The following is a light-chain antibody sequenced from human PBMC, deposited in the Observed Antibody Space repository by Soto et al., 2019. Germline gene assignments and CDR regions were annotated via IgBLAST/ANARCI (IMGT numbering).Light chain of an antibody. CDR3: SSYTSRSIVV. Sequence: SALTQPASVSGSPGQSITISCTGTSSDIGGYDYVSWYRQHPGKAPKLLIYEVIHRPSGVSNRFSGSKSGNTASLTISGLQADDEADYYCSSYTSRSIVVFGGGTKLTVL. CDR1: SSDIGGYDY. V-gene: IGLV2-14*01. CDR2: EVI. J-gene: IGLJ2*01.